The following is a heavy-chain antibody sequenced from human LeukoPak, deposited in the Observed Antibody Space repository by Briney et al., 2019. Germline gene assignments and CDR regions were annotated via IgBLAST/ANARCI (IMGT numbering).Heavy chain of an antibody. CDR1: GASLTSPTYY. Sequence: SETLSLTCTVSGASLTSPTYYQWSWFRQSPGRGLELLGSLYATESPKFNASLASRITMSLDTSKNQFSLKLSSVTAEDSAMYRCARFKSGGWFYFDSWGQGIQVIVS. J-gene: IGHJ4*02. D-gene: IGHD3-10*01. CDR3: ARFKSGGWFYFDS. V-gene: IGHV4-61*01. CDR2: LYATESP.